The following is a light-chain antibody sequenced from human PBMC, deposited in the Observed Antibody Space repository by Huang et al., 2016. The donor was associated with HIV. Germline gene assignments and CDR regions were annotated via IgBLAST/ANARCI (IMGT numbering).Light chain of an antibody. CDR1: QSVSSSY. Sequence: EIVLTQSPATLSLSPGERATLSCGASQSVSSSYVAWYQQRPGLAPRLLIYDASYRATGIPDRFSGSGSGTDFTLTISRLEPEDVAVYCCQQYGSSPRTFGQGTKVEIK. J-gene: IGKJ1*01. V-gene: IGKV3D-20*01. CDR3: QQYGSSPRT. CDR2: DAS.